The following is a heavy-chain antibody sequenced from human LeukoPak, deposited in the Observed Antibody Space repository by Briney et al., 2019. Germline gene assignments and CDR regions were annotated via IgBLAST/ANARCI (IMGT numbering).Heavy chain of an antibody. D-gene: IGHD5-12*01. CDR2: INPNSGGT. Sequence: ASVSVSCKASGYTFTGYYMHWVRQAPGQGLEWMGWINPNSGGTNYAQKFKGRVTMTRDTSISTAYMELSRLRSDDTAVYYCAPLSYSGYYQGFDYWGQGTLVIVSS. J-gene: IGHJ4*02. CDR3: APLSYSGYYQGFDY. CDR1: GYTFTGYY. V-gene: IGHV1-2*02.